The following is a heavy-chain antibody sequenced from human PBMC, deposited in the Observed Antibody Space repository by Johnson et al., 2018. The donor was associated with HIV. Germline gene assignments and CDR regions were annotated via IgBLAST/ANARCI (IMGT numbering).Heavy chain of an antibody. Sequence: QVQLVESGGGLIQPGGSLRLSCAASGFTVSSNYMSWVRQAPGKGLEWVALISYDGSNKYYADSVKGRFPISRDNSKNTLYLQMNSLRAGDTAVYYCAKETRDSRSAFDIWGQGTMVTVSS. CDR3: AKETRDSRSAFDI. J-gene: IGHJ3*02. D-gene: IGHD3-22*01. CDR1: GFTVSSNY. V-gene: IGHV3-30*18. CDR2: ISYDGSNK.